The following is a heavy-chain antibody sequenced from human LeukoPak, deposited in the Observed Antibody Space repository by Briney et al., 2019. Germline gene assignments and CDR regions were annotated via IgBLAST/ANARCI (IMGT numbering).Heavy chain of an antibody. J-gene: IGHJ4*02. Sequence: KTGGSLRLSCTASGFTFGDYLVSWFRQAPGKGLEWIGFISGGTTEYAASVKGRFTISRDDSTSIAYLQMNSLTTEDTAVYYCSRGSGWLSVYWGQGTLVTVSS. CDR1: GFTFGDYL. V-gene: IGHV3-49*05. CDR3: SRGSGWLSVY. CDR2: ISGGTT. D-gene: IGHD6-19*01.